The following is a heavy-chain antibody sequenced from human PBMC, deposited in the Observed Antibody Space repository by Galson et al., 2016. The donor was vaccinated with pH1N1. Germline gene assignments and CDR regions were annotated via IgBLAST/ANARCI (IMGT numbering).Heavy chain of an antibody. Sequence: LTCTVSGGSISSHYWSWIRQPPGKGLEWIGYISYTGRANYNSSLKSRVTMSVDTSKNQFSLGLSSVTAADTAVYYCARDNTAMVRGVSYLDDWGQGTPVTVSS. V-gene: IGHV4-59*11. J-gene: IGHJ4*02. CDR1: GGSISSHY. D-gene: IGHD5-18*01. CDR3: ARDNTAMVRGVSYLDD. CDR2: ISYTGRA.